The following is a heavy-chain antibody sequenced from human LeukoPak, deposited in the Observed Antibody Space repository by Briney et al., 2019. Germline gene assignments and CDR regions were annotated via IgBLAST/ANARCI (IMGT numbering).Heavy chain of an antibody. Sequence: PGGSLRLSCAASGFTFSSYAMSWVRQAPGKRLEWVSAISGSGGSTYYADSVKGRFTISRDNSKNTLYLQMNSLRAEDTALYYCAKFAYYYDSSGYFSDAFDIWGQGTMVTVSS. V-gene: IGHV3-23*01. CDR1: GFTFSSYA. CDR3: AKFAYYYDSSGYFSDAFDI. CDR2: ISGSGGST. D-gene: IGHD3-22*01. J-gene: IGHJ3*02.